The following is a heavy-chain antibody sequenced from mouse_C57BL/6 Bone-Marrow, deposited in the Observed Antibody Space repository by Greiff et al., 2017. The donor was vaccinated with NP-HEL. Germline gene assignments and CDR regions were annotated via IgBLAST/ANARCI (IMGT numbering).Heavy chain of an antibody. Sequence: VQLKQSGPELVKPGASVKISCKASGYTFTDYYMNWVKQSHGKSLEWIGDINPNNGGTSYNQKFKGKATLTVDKSSSTAYMELRSLTSEDSAVYYCAREFHYFDYWGQGTTLTVSS. CDR2: INPNNGGT. J-gene: IGHJ2*01. V-gene: IGHV1-26*01. CDR3: AREFHYFDY. CDR1: GYTFTDYY.